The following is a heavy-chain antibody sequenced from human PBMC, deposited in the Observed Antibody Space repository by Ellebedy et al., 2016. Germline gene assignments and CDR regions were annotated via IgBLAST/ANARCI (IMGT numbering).Heavy chain of an antibody. CDR1: GFSFDDYA. CDR3: TKLKRGITGTIDY. D-gene: IGHD1-14*01. Sequence: GESLKISXTASGFSFDDYAMGWFRQAPGKGLECVGFIRSKASGGTAEHAASVRGRFTISRDDSKSIAYLQMNSLKTEDTAVYYCTKLKRGITGTIDYWGQGTLVTVSS. V-gene: IGHV3-49*03. J-gene: IGHJ4*02. CDR2: IRSKASGGTA.